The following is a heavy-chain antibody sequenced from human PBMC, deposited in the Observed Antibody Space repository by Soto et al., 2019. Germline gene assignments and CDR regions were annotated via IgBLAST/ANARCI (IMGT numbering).Heavy chain of an antibody. V-gene: IGHV3-74*01. J-gene: IGHJ4*02. CDR3: ARTNSLWFGELLGFDY. CDR2: INSDGSST. CDR1: GFTFSSYW. D-gene: IGHD3-10*01. Sequence: EVQLVESGGGLVQPGGSLRLSCAASGFTFSSYWMHWVRQAPGKGLVWVSRINSDGSSTSYADSVKGRFTISRDNAKNTLYLQMNSLRAEDTVVYYCARTNSLWFGELLGFDYWGQGTLVTVSS.